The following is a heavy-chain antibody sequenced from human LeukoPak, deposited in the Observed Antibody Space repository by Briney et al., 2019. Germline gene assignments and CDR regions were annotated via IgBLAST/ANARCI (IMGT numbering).Heavy chain of an antibody. Sequence: PGGSLRLSCAASGFTFSSYGMHWVRQAPGKGLEWVAFIRYDGSNKYYADSVKGRFTISRDNSKNTLYLQMNSLRAEDTAVYYCARDGLSYCSGGSCYRGYFDYWGQGTLVTVSS. D-gene: IGHD2-15*01. CDR1: GFTFSSYG. CDR2: IRYDGSNK. J-gene: IGHJ4*02. CDR3: ARDGLSYCSGGSCYRGYFDY. V-gene: IGHV3-30*02.